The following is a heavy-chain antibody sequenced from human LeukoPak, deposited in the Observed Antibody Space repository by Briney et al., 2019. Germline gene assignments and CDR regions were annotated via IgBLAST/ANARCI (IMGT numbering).Heavy chain of an antibody. CDR2: INSDGSST. Sequence: GGSLRLSCAASGFTFSSYWMHWVRQAPGKGLVWVSRINSDGSSTSYADSVKGRFTISRDDAKNTLYLQMNSLRAEDTAVYYCATIPRGYDFWSGYWDYYYYMDVWGKGTTVTVSS. D-gene: IGHD3-3*01. V-gene: IGHV3-74*01. CDR3: ATIPRGYDFWSGYWDYYYYMDV. J-gene: IGHJ6*03. CDR1: GFTFSSYW.